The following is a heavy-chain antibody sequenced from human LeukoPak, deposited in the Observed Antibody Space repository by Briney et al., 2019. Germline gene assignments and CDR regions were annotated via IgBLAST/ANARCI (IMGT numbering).Heavy chain of an antibody. CDR3: ARGIADPYSFDY. CDR1: GGSINFYY. V-gene: IGHV4-4*07. CDR2: IYSTGST. Sequence: SETLSLTCTVSGGSINFYYWSWIRQPAGKGLEWIGRIYSTGSTNYSPSLKSRVTMSVDKSKNQFSLNLSSVTAADTAVYYCARGIADPYSFDYWGQGTLVTVSS. J-gene: IGHJ4*02. D-gene: IGHD6-13*01.